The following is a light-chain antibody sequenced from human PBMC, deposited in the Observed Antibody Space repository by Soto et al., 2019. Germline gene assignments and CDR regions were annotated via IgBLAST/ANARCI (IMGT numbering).Light chain of an antibody. CDR1: QSISSW. J-gene: IGKJ1*01. CDR3: QQYNSFIWT. Sequence: DIQMTQSPSTLSASVGDRVTIICRASQSISSWLAWYQQKAAKAPKLLISKASNLDSGVPSRFSGSGSGTEFNLTISSLQPEDFATYYCQQYNSFIWTFGQGTKVDIK. V-gene: IGKV1-5*03. CDR2: KAS.